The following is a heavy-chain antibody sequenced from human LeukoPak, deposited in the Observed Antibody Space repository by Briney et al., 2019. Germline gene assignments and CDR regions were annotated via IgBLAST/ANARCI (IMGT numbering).Heavy chain of an antibody. CDR3: ARATEWANWFDP. J-gene: IGHJ5*02. Sequence: SETLSLTCTISGGPISSYYWSWIRQPAGKGLEWIGRIYTSGSTNYNPSLKSRVTMSVDTSKNQFSLKLSSVTAADTAVYYCARATEWANWFDPWGQGTLVTVSS. CDR1: GGPISSYY. CDR2: IYTSGST. V-gene: IGHV4-4*07. D-gene: IGHD3-3*01.